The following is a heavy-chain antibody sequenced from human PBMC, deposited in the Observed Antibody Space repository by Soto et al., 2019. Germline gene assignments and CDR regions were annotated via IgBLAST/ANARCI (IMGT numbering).Heavy chain of an antibody. CDR1: GGTFSSYT. D-gene: IGHD2-15*01. CDR2: IIPILGIA. J-gene: IGHJ4*02. CDR3: ARGRYCSGGSCYSGAASYFDY. Sequence: ASVKVSCKASGGTFSSYTISWVRQAPGQGLEWMGRIIPILGIANYAQKFQGRVTITADKSTSTAYMELSSLRSEDTAVYYCARGRYCSGGSCYSGAASYFDYWGQGTLVTVSS. V-gene: IGHV1-69*02.